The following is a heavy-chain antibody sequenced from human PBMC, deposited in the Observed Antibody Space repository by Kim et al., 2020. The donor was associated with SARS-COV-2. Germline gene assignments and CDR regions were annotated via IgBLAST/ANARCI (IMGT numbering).Heavy chain of an antibody. CDR3: SGGPSQGIPLDY. CDR2: IFISGNP. Sequence: SETLSLTCTVSGDSISNYYWSWIRQPAGKGLEWIGRIFISGNPNYNPSLKSRVTMSIDTSGNHFSLQLASLTAADTAIYYCSGGPSQGIPLDYWGQGTM. J-gene: IGHJ4*02. CDR1: GDSISNYY. V-gene: IGHV4-4*07. D-gene: IGHD1-1*01.